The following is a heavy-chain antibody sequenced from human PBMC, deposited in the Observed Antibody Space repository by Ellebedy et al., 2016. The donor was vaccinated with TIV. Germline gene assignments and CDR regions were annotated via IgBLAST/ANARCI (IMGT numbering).Heavy chain of an antibody. CDR1: GFTFSDYS. V-gene: IGHV3-69-1*01. D-gene: IGHD3-16*02. Sequence: GESLKISCAASGFTFSDYSMNWVRQAPGKGLEWISYMSSSGIIYYADSVKGRFTVSRDNAKNSLYLQMNSLRGEDTAVYYCARALREVSPGVDYWGQGTLVTVSS. CDR2: MSSSGII. CDR3: ARALREVSPGVDY. J-gene: IGHJ4*02.